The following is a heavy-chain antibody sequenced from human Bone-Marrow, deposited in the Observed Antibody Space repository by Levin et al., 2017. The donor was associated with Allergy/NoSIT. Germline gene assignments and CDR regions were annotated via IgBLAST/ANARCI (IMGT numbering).Heavy chain of an antibody. CDR3: ARVAWFLTGYTPTYYFDY. V-gene: IGHV4-30-2*01. CDR1: GGSISSGGYS. J-gene: IGHJ4*02. D-gene: IGHD3-9*01. CDR2: IYHSGST. Sequence: KSSETLSLTCAVSGGSISSGGYSWSWIRQPPGKGLEWIGYIYHSGSTYYNPSLKSRVTISVDRSKNQFSLKLSSVTAADTAVYYCARVAWFLTGYTPTYYFDYWGQGTLVTVSS.